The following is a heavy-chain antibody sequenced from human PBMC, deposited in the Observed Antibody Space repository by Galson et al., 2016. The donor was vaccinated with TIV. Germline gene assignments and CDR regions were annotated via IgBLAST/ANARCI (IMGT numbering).Heavy chain of an antibody. J-gene: IGHJ6*02. V-gene: IGHV4-30-4*01. CDR3: AREGYSFGVYFYGMNV. Sequence: TLSLTCTVSGGSITGVDYYWSWVRQPPGKGLEWIGYIYYTGRTDYNPSLKGRVSISVDMSKNQFSLNLSSLTAADTAVYFCAREGYSFGVYFYGMNVWGQGTTVTVSS. CDR1: GGSITGVDYY. D-gene: IGHD5-18*01. CDR2: IYYTGRT.